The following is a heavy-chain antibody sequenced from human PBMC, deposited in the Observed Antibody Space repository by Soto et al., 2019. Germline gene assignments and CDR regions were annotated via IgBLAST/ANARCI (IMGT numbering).Heavy chain of an antibody. CDR3: ARHDYRKSYNDY. CDR2: IYYSGST. Sequence: QLQLQESGPGLVKPSETLSLTCTVSGGSISSSSYYWGWIRQPPGKGLEWIGSIYYSGSTYYNPSLKSRDTISVDTSKNQFSLKLSSVTAADTAVYYCARHDYRKSYNDYWGQGTLVTVSS. CDR1: GGSISSSSYY. D-gene: IGHD5-12*01. J-gene: IGHJ4*02. V-gene: IGHV4-39*01.